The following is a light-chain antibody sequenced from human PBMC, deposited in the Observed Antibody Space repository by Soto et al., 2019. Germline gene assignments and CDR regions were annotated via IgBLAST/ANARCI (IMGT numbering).Light chain of an antibody. CDR2: GVS. Sequence: EIVVTQSPGTLSLSPGERATLSCRASQSVSSSYLAWYQQKPGQAPKFLIYGVSSRATGIPDRFSGSGSGTDFTLTISRLEPEDFAVYYCQQYDSSQWTFGQGTKVEIK. CDR1: QSVSSSY. V-gene: IGKV3-20*01. CDR3: QQYDSSQWT. J-gene: IGKJ1*01.